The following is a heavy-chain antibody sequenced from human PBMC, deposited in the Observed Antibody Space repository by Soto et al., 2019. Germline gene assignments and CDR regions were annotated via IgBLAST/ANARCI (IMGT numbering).Heavy chain of an antibody. J-gene: IGHJ4*02. V-gene: IGHV3-11*06. CDR3: ARSGDSSGYFWGIDY. Sequence: GGSLRLSCEVSGLTFSDYYMTWIRQAPGKGLEWVSYISSSGSHTNYVDSVKGRFTISGDNAKNSLFLQMNSLRAEDTAVYYCARSGDSSGYFWGIDYWGQGTLVTVSS. D-gene: IGHD3-22*01. CDR2: ISSSGSHT. CDR1: GLTFSDYY.